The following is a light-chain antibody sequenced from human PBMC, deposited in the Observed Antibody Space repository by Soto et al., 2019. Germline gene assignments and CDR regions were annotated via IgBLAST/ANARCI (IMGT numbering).Light chain of an antibody. CDR1: QSISTW. CDR3: QQYNSYSPLT. J-gene: IGKJ4*01. V-gene: IGKV1-5*03. Sequence: DIQMTPSPSTLPASVVDRVTITCRANQSISTWLAWYQQKPGKAPNLLIYKASRLETGVPSRFSGSGSGTEFTLTINFLQPDDFATYYCQQYNSYSPLTFGGGTKVDIK. CDR2: KAS.